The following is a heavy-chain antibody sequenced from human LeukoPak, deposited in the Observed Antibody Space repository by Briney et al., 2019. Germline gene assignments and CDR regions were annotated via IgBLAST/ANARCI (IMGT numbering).Heavy chain of an antibody. CDR1: GGSISSSSYY. D-gene: IGHD3-22*01. V-gene: IGHV4-39*07. CDR3: AGEWDYYDSSGYEHDAFDI. J-gene: IGHJ3*02. Sequence: SETLSLTCTVSGGSISSSSYYWGWIRQPPGKGLEWIGSIYYSGSTYYNPSLKSRVTISVDTSKNQFSLKLSSVTAADTAVYYCAGEWDYYDSSGYEHDAFDIWGQGTMVTVSS. CDR2: IYYSGST.